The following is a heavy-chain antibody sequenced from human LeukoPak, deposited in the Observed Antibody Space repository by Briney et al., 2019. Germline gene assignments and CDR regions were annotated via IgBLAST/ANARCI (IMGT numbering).Heavy chain of an antibody. D-gene: IGHD3-16*01. CDR2: IRYDGSNK. Sequence: GGSLRLSCAASGFTFSSYGMHWVRQAPGKGLEGVAFIRYDGSNKYYADSVKGRFTISRDNSKNTLYLQMNSLRAEDTAVYYCAKGGPYDYVWGSESDYWGQGTLVTVSS. CDR1: GFTFSSYG. J-gene: IGHJ4*02. V-gene: IGHV3-30*02. CDR3: AKGGPYDYVWGSESDY.